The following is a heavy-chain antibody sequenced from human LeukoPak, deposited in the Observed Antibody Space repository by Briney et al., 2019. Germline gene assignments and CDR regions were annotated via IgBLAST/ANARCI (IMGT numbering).Heavy chain of an antibody. V-gene: IGHV1-18*01. D-gene: IGHD3-10*01. CDR2: ISAYNGNT. Sequence: ASVKVSCKASGYTFTSYGISWVRQAPGQGLEWMGWISAYNGNTNYAQKLQGRVTMTTDTSTSTAYMELRSLRSDDTAVYYCARHGGGYYGSGSYLSNWFDPWGQGTLVTVSS. J-gene: IGHJ5*02. CDR3: ARHGGGYYGSGSYLSNWFDP. CDR1: GYTFTSYG.